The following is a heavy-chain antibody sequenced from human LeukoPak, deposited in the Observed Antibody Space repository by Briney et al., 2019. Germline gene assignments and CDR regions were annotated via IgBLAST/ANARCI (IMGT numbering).Heavy chain of an antibody. CDR2: ISSSSSYI. CDR3: ASAYGDYRYYLDD. Sequence: PGGSLRLSCAASGFTFSSYSMNWVRQAPGKGLEWVSSISSSSSYIYYADSVKGRFTISRDNAKNSLYLQMNRLRAEDTAVYYYASAYGDYRYYLDDWGQGTLVTVSS. V-gene: IGHV3-21*01. J-gene: IGHJ4*02. D-gene: IGHD4-17*01. CDR1: GFTFSSYS.